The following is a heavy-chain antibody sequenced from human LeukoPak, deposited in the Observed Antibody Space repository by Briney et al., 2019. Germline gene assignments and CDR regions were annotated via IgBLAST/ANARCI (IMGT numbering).Heavy chain of an antibody. D-gene: IGHD3-22*01. V-gene: IGHV3-53*01. CDR2: IYGGGST. J-gene: IGHJ4*02. CDR3: AKGPRPGSSGYPNLDC. CDR1: GFTVSSNY. Sequence: GGSLTLSCAASGFTVSSNYMNWVRRAPGKGLEWVSLIYGGGSTNYADSVKGRFTISRDTSKNTLYLQMNSLRVEDTAVHYCAKGPRPGSSGYPNLDCWGQGTLVTVSS.